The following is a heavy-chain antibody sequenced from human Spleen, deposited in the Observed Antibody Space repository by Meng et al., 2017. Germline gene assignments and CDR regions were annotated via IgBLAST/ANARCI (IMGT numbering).Heavy chain of an antibody. V-gene: IGHV4-39*07. CDR1: GGSIRSSSEY. Sequence: SETLSLTCTVSGGSIRSSSEYWGWIRQPPGKGLEWIGTKTMSYSGSTFYNPSLESRVTISVDTSKNQFSLKLNSVTAADTAVYYCARGYGWFNYWGQGTLVTVSS. D-gene: IGHD5-18*01. CDR3: ARGYGWFNY. CDR2: KTMSYSGST. J-gene: IGHJ4*02.